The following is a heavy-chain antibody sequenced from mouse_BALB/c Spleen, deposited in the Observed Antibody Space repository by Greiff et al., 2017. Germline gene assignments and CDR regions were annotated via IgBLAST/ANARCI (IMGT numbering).Heavy chain of an antibody. D-gene: IGHD1-1*01. Sequence: EVKLVESGGGLVQPGGSLKLSCAASGFTFSSYTMSWVRQTPEKRLEWVAYISNGGGSTYYPDTVKGRFTISRDNAKNTLYLQMSSLKSEDTAMYYCARLGELRGNYFDYWGQGTTLTVSS. J-gene: IGHJ2*01. CDR3: ARLGELRGNYFDY. V-gene: IGHV5-12-2*01. CDR1: GFTFSSYT. CDR2: ISNGGGST.